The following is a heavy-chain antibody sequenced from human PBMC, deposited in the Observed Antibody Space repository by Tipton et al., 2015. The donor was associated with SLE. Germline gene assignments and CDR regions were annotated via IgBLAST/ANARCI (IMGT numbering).Heavy chain of an antibody. CDR1: GGSTSSSSYY. CDR2: INHSGST. V-gene: IGHV4-39*07. J-gene: IGHJ4*02. Sequence: TLSLTCTVSGGSTSSSSYYWGWIRQPPGKGLEWIGSINHSGSTNCNPSLKSRVTISVDTSKNQFSLKLSSVTAADTAVYYCARGHSSSWSFDYWGQGTLVTVSS. D-gene: IGHD6-13*01. CDR3: ARGHSSSWSFDY.